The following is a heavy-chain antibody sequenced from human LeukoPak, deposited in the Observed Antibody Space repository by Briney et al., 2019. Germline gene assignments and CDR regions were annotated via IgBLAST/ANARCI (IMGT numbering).Heavy chain of an antibody. CDR1: GYTFTGYY. CDR3: AINKAAKSLDY. V-gene: IGHV1-2*02. Sequence: ASGKVSCKASGYTFTGYYMHWVRQAPGQGLEWMGWINPNSGVTDYAQNFQGRVTMTRDTSISTAYMELSRLRFDDTAVYYCAINKAAKSLDYWGQGTLVTVSS. J-gene: IGHJ4*02. D-gene: IGHD6-25*01. CDR2: INPNSGVT.